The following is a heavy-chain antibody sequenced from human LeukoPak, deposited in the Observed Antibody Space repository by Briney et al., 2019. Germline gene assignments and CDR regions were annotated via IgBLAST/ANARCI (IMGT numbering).Heavy chain of an antibody. CDR2: IRRRAYGGAA. J-gene: IGHJ4*02. CDR3: SRNGLVDFDY. Sequence: GQSLRLSCTPSGFAFDDFAMSWVRQPAGKGLEWVGFIRRRAYGGAAEYAASVKGRFIISRDDSKGTAYLQMNSLKTEDTAVYYCSRNGLVDFDYWGQGSRVIVSP. CDR1: GFAFDDFA. V-gene: IGHV3-49*04.